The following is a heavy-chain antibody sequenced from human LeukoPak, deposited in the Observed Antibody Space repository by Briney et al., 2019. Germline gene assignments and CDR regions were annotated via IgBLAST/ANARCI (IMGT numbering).Heavy chain of an antibody. CDR3: VREGASGTAFDI. D-gene: IGHD1-26*01. J-gene: IGHJ3*02. CDR2: ITSSGDTI. V-gene: IGHV3-11*01. CDR1: GFTFSDFY. Sequence: GGSLRLSCAAFGFTFSDFYMSWVRQAPGKGLEWLSYITSSGDTIYYADSVKGRFTVSRDNARNSLYLQMKSLSAEDTAVYYCVREGASGTAFDIWGLGTMVTVSS.